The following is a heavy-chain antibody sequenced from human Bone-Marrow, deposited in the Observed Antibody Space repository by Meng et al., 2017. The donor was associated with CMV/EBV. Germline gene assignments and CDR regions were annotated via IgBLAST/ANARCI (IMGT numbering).Heavy chain of an antibody. Sequence: ASGFAFSSYTMNWVRQAPGKGLEWVSSISSTGSYIYSADSVKGRFTISGDNGKNSLFLEMNSLRAEDTAVYYCARAYFYGGRGYPDHWGQGTLVTVSS. V-gene: IGHV3-21*01. CDR2: ISSTGSYI. J-gene: IGHJ4*02. D-gene: IGHD3-22*01. CDR3: ARAYFYGGRGYPDH. CDR1: GFAFSSYT.